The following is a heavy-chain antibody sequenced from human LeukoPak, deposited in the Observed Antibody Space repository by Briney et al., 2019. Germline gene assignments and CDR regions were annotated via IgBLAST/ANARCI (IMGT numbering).Heavy chain of an antibody. J-gene: IGHJ4*02. V-gene: IGHV4-59*01. CDR2: IYYSGST. CDR1: GGSISSYY. CDR3: ARRGVAAADYYFDY. D-gene: IGHD6-13*01. Sequence: PSETLSLTCTVSGGSISSYYWSWIRQPPGKGLEWIGYIYYSGSTNYNPSLKSRVTISVDTSKNQFSLKLSSVTAADTAVYYCARRGVAAADYYFDYWGQGTLVTVSS.